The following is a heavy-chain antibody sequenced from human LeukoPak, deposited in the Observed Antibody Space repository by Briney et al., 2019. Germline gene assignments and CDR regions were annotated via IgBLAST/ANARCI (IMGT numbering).Heavy chain of an antibody. J-gene: IGHJ4*02. V-gene: IGHV3-53*01. CDR1: GFSVSSNY. CDR3: ARDGSWSTFAY. D-gene: IGHD6-13*01. Sequence: PGGSLRLSCAASGFSVSSNYMSWVRQAPGKGLEWVSVIYSGGSTHYADSVKGRFTISRDNSKNTLHLQMNSLRAEDTAVYYCARDGSWSTFAYWGQGTLVTVSS. CDR2: IYSGGST.